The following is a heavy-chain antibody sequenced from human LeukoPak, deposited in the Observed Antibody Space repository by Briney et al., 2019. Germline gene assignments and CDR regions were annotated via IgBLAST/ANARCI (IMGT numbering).Heavy chain of an antibody. CDR2: IRYDGSNK. V-gene: IGHV3-30*02. D-gene: IGHD5-18*01. J-gene: IGHJ4*02. Sequence: PGGSLRLSCAAYGFTFSSYGMHWVRQAPGKGLEWVAFIRYDGSNKYYADSVKGRFTISRDNSKNTLYLQMNSLRAEDTAVYYCARGLSNSYGPPEGDYWGQGTLVTVSS. CDR3: ARGLSNSYGPPEGDY. CDR1: GFTFSSYG.